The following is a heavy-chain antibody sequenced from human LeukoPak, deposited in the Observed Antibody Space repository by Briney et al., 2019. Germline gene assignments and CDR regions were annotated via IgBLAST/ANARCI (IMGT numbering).Heavy chain of an antibody. J-gene: IGHJ4*02. CDR2: INHSGST. CDR3: ARAARRYCSGGSCYPYFDY. CDR1: GGSFSGYY. V-gene: IGHV4-34*01. Sequence: KPSETLSLTCAVYGGSFSGYYWSWIRQPPGKGLEWIGEINHSGSTNYNPSLKSRVTISVDTSKNQFSLKLSSVAAADTAVYYCARAARRYCSGGSCYPYFDYWGQGTLVTVSS. D-gene: IGHD2-15*01.